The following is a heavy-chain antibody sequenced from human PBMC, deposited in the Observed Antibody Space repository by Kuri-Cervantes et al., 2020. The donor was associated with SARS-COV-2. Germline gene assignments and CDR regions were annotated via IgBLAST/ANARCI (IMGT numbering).Heavy chain of an antibody. D-gene: IGHD6-19*01. CDR1: GGSISSHY. CDR3: ARMSYTGWYYFDY. J-gene: IGHJ4*02. V-gene: IGHV4-59*08. CDR2: IYYSGST. Sequence: SETLSLTCTVSGGSISSHYWSWIRQPPGKGLEWIGYIYYSGSTNYNPSLTGRVTISLDPSKNQFSLKLSSVTAADTAVYYCARMSYTGWYYFDYWGQGTLVTVSS.